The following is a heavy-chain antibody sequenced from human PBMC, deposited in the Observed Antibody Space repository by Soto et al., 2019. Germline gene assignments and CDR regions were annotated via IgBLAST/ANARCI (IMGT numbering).Heavy chain of an antibody. D-gene: IGHD6-6*01. J-gene: IGHJ5*02. CDR3: ASWNRPLFSRHNWFDP. Sequence: SETLSLTCAVYGGSFSGYYWSWIRQPPGKGLEWIGEINHSGSTNYNPSLKSRVTISVDTSKNQFSLKLSSVTAADTAVYYCASWNRPLFSRHNWFDPWGQGTLVTVSS. CDR1: GGSFSGYY. V-gene: IGHV4-34*01. CDR2: INHSGST.